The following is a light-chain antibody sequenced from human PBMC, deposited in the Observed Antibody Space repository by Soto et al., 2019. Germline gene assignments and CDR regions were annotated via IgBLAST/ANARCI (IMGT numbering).Light chain of an antibody. CDR1: QSVYTN. CDR3: HQYNNWPPLT. J-gene: IGKJ4*01. V-gene: IGKV3-15*01. Sequence: EIVMTQSPATLSVSPGDRVTLSCRASQSVYTNLAWYQQKPGQAPRLLISGASTRATDIPARFSGSGSGTESTLTITSLQSEDFAVYYCHQYNNWPPLTFGGGTKVEIK. CDR2: GAS.